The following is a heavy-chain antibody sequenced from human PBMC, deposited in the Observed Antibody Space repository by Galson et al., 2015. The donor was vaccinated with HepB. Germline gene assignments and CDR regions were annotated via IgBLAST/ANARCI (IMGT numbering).Heavy chain of an antibody. V-gene: IGHV1-69*13. J-gene: IGHJ6*02. CDR3: ARSLTHTLAYYYYGMDA. D-gene: IGHD2-21*01. CDR1: GYTFTSYG. Sequence: SVKVSCKASGYTFTSYGISWVRQAPGQGLEWMGGIIPIFGTANYAQKFQGRVTITADESTSTAYMELSSLRSEDTAVYYCARSLTHTLAYYYYGMDAWGQGTTVTVSS. CDR2: IIPIFGTA.